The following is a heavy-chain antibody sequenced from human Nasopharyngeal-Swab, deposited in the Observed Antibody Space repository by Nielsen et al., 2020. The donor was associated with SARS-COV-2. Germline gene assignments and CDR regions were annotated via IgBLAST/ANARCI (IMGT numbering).Heavy chain of an antibody. CDR2: ISYDGSNK. V-gene: IGHV3-30-3*01. CDR1: GFTFSSYA. D-gene: IGHD5-18*01. CDR3: ASERSPAGYSYGLTPTFDY. J-gene: IGHJ4*02. Sequence: LKISCAASGFTFSSYAMHWVRQAPGKGLEWVAVISYDGSNKYYADSVKGRFTISRDNSKNTLYLQMNSLRAEDTAVYYCASERSPAGYSYGLTPTFDYWGQGTLVTVSS.